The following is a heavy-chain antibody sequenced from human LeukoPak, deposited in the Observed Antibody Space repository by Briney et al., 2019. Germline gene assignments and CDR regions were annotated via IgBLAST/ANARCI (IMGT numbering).Heavy chain of an antibody. J-gene: IGHJ3*02. D-gene: IGHD6-19*01. CDR2: ISSSSSYI. V-gene: IGHV3-21*04. CDR1: GFTFSSYS. CDR3: AKTGQRQWLAPDAFDI. Sequence: GGSLRLSCAASGFTFSSYSMNWVRQAPGKGLEWVSSISSSSSYIYYADSVKGRFTISRDNAKNSLYLQMNSLRAEDTAVYYCAKTGQRQWLAPDAFDIWGQGTMVTASS.